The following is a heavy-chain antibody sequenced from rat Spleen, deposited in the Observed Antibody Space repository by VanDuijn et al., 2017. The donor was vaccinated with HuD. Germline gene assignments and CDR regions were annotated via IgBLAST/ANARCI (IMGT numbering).Heavy chain of an antibody. CDR1: GFTFSNYG. Sequence: EVQLVESGGGLVQPGRSLKLSCAASGFTFSNYGLAWVRQAAAKGLEWVATITYDGISTYYRDSVKGRFTISRDNAKSTLYLQMDSLRSEDTATYYCARRGRNYYALDYWGQGVMVTVSS. CDR3: ARRGRNYYALDY. D-gene: IGHD1-12*01. J-gene: IGHJ2*01. CDR2: ITYDGIST. V-gene: IGHV5-29*01.